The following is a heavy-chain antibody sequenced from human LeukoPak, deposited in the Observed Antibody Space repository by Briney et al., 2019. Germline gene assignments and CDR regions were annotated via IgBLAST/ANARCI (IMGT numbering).Heavy chain of an antibody. CDR2: ISAYNGNT. J-gene: IGHJ4*02. Sequence: GASVKVSCKASGYTFTGYYMHWVRQAPGQGLEWMGWISAYNGNTNYAQKLQGRVTMTTDTSTSTAYMELRSLRSDDTAVYYCARDYFESPFDYWGQGTLVTVSS. CDR3: ARDYFESPFDY. D-gene: IGHD3-9*01. CDR1: GYTFTGYY. V-gene: IGHV1-18*04.